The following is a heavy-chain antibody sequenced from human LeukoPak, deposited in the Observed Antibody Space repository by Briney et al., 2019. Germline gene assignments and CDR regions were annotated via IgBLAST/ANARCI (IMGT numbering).Heavy chain of an antibody. Sequence: GASVKVSCKASGYTFTGYYMHWVRQAPGQGLEWMGRINPNSGGTNYAQKFQGRVTMTRDTSISTAYMELSRLRSDDTAVYYCARDGDGHMIDTARSYPRAFDIWGQGTMVTVSS. J-gene: IGHJ3*02. CDR3: ARDGDGHMIDTARSYPRAFDI. V-gene: IGHV1-2*06. D-gene: IGHD5-18*01. CDR1: GYTFTGYY. CDR2: INPNSGGT.